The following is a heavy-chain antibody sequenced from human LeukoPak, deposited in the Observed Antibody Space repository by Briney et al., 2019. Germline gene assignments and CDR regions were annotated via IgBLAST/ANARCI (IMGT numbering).Heavy chain of an antibody. Sequence: SQTLSLTCTVSGGSISSSTYYWDWIRHPPGKGLEWIGNFYNSGSTYYNPSLKSRATISGGTSKNQFSMKLSSVTAARPAVSFCARHSGYENAFDIWGQGTMVTVSS. D-gene: IGHD5-12*01. V-gene: IGHV4-39*01. CDR3: ARHSGYENAFDI. J-gene: IGHJ3*02. CDR1: GGSISSSTYY. CDR2: FYNSGST.